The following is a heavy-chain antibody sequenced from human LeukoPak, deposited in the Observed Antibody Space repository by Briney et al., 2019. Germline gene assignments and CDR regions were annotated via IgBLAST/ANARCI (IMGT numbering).Heavy chain of an antibody. J-gene: IGHJ5*02. CDR1: GGTFSSYA. Sequence: ASVTVSFTASGGTFSSYAISWARQAPGQGLEWMGGIIPIFGTANYAQKFQGRVTITADESTSTAYMELSSLRSEDTAVYYCARVTVTIFGVFNWFDPWGQGTLVTVSS. CDR3: ARVTVTIFGVFNWFDP. CDR2: IIPIFGTA. D-gene: IGHD3-3*01. V-gene: IGHV1-69*13.